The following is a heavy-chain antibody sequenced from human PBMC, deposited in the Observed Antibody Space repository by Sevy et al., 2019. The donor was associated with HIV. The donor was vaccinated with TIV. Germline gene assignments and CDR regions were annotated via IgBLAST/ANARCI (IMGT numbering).Heavy chain of an antibody. CDR1: GYSLTDLS. V-gene: IGHV1-24*01. J-gene: IGHJ4*02. CDR2: FDPEDGET. D-gene: IGHD3-22*01. Sequence: ASVKVSCKVSGYSLTDLSMHWVRQAPGIGLEWMGRFDPEDGETIYAQKFQGRATMTEETSRDTAYMELSSLRSEDTAMYYCATTREYYSDNSGYIDYWGQGTLVTVSS. CDR3: ATTREYYSDNSGYIDY.